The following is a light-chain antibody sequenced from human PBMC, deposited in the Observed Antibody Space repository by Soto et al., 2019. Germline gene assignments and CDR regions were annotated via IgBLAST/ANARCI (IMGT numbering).Light chain of an antibody. CDR2: KTS. V-gene: IGKV1-5*03. Sequence: DIQLTQSPSTLSASVGDRITMTCRASQSISDWLAWYQQRPGKAPNLLIYKTSTLETGVPSRFRGSGSGTEFTLTINSLQPDDFATYYCQQYNRPYTFGQGTNLEIK. CDR1: QSISDW. J-gene: IGKJ2*01. CDR3: QQYNRPYT.